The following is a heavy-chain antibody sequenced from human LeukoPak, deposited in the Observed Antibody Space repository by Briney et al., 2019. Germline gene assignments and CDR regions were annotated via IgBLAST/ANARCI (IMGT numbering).Heavy chain of an antibody. CDR2: IYYSGST. J-gene: IGHJ3*02. Sequence: SETLSLTCTVSGGSISSGDYYWSWIRQPPGKGLEWIGYIYYSGSTYYNPSLKSRVTISVDTSKNQFSLKLSSVTAADTAVYYCASWGRGYSDAFDIWGQGTMVTVSS. CDR3: ASWGRGYSDAFDI. D-gene: IGHD5-18*01. V-gene: IGHV4-30-4*01. CDR1: GGSISSGDYY.